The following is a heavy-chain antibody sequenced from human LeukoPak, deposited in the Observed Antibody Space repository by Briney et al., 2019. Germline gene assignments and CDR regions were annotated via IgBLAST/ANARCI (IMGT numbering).Heavy chain of an antibody. D-gene: IGHD4-11*01. Sequence: GGSLRLSCAASGFIFSSYTMNWVRQAPGKGLEWVANIKQDGSEKYYVDSVRGRFTISRDNAKNSLSLQMNSLRAEDTAVYYCASNYGGWGQGTLVTVSS. CDR3: ASNYGG. CDR2: IKQDGSEK. CDR1: GFIFSSYT. J-gene: IGHJ4*02. V-gene: IGHV3-7*03.